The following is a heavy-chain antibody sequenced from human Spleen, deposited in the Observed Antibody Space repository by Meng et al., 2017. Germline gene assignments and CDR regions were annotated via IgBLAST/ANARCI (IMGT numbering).Heavy chain of an antibody. Sequence: QTRSLTGAVYGGSFSGYYWSWIRQTPGQGPEWIGEIDHTRSTNYNPSLKSRVTISVDTAKNQLSLRLRSMTAADTAVYYCARKGRDAYNLLRPRANNWFDPWGQGTLVTVSS. CDR1: GGSFSGYY. D-gene: IGHD5-24*01. J-gene: IGHJ5*02. CDR3: ARKGRDAYNLLRPRANNWFDP. V-gene: IGHV4-34*01. CDR2: IDHTRST.